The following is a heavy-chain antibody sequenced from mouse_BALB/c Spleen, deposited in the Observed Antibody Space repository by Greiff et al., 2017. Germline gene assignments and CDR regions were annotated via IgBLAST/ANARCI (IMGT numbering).Heavy chain of an antibody. V-gene: IGHV1-80*01. CDR1: GYAFSSYW. Sequence: VKLQESGAELVRPGSSVKISCKASGYAFSSYWMNWVKQRPGQGLEWIGQIYPGDGDTNYNGKFKGKATLTADKSSSTAYMQLSSLTSEDSAVYFCARQYGNYGYFDVWGAGTTVTVSS. J-gene: IGHJ1*01. CDR2: IYPGDGDT. CDR3: ARQYGNYGYFDV. D-gene: IGHD2-10*02.